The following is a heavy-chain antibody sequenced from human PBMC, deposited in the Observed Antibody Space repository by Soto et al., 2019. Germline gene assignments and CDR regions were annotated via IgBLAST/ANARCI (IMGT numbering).Heavy chain of an antibody. J-gene: IGHJ4*02. D-gene: IGHD1-1*01. V-gene: IGHV3-21*01. CDR3: ASEPHLDPGYFDF. CDR2: ISSSSSYI. Sequence: RGALRHPLAASGITFKRFNKHPGRPAPGKGLEWVSSISSSSSYIYYADSVKGRFTISRDNAKNSLYLQMNSLRAEDTAVYYCASEPHLDPGYFDFWGQGTLGTVSS. CDR1: GITFKRFN.